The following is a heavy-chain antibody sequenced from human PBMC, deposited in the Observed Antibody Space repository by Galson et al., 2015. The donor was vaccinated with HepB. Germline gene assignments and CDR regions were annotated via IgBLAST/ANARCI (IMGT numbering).Heavy chain of an antibody. CDR1: GFTFSSSA. J-gene: IGHJ4*02. CDR3: TRLGDFSGYSSS. V-gene: IGHV3-73*01. Sequence: SLRLSCAASGFTFSSSAIHWVRQASGKGLEWVGRLRSKGNDYAKAYAASLKGRFTSSRADSKNTAYLHMKSLKTEDTAVYYCTRLGDFSGYSSSWGQGTLVTVSS. CDR2: LRSKGNDYAK. D-gene: IGHD6-13*01.